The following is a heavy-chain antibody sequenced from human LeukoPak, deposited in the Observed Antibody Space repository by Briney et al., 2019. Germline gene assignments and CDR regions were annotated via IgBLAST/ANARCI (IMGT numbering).Heavy chain of an antibody. CDR1: GASISSYY. J-gene: IGHJ4*02. CDR2: IDYSGST. CDR3: ARGVYIAAAQYAY. V-gene: IGHV4-59*01. Sequence: SETLSLTCSVSGASISSYYWSWIRQPPGKGLEWIGYIDYSGSTNYSPSLKSRVTISADTSKNHFSLKLSSVTAADTAVYYCARGVYIAAAQYAYGRQETLLTVSS. D-gene: IGHD6-13*01.